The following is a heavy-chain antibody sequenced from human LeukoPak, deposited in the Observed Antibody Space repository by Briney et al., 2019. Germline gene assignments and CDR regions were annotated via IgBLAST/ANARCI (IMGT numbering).Heavy chain of an antibody. J-gene: IGHJ3*02. Sequence: GGSLRLSCAASGFIFTSNRMNWVRQAPGKGLEWVSVIYSGGSTYYADSVKGRFTISRDNSKNTLYLQMNSLRAEDTAVYYCARDSRVYDFWSGYHDAFDIWGQGTMVTVSS. V-gene: IGHV3-53*01. CDR3: ARDSRVYDFWSGYHDAFDI. D-gene: IGHD3-3*01. CDR1: GFIFTSNR. CDR2: IYSGGST.